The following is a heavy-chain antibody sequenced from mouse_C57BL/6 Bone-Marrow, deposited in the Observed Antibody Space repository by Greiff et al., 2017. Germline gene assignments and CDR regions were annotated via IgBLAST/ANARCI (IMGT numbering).Heavy chain of an antibody. V-gene: IGHV1-36*01. CDR2: IHPNSGST. Sequence: VQLQQSGPVLVKPGPSVKISCKASGFTFTDYYMHWVKQSHGKSLEWIGMIHPNSGSTNYNEKFKSKATLTVDKSSSTAYMQLSSLTSEDSAVYYCARSSYYSNYGAMDYWGQGTSVTVSS. CDR3: ARSSYYSNYGAMDY. CDR1: GFTFTDYY. D-gene: IGHD2-5*01. J-gene: IGHJ4*01.